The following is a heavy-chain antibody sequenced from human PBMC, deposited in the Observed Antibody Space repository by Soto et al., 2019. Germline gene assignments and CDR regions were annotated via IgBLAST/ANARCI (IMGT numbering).Heavy chain of an antibody. CDR2: IIPISGTA. CDR1: GGTFSSYA. J-gene: IGHJ6*02. V-gene: IGHV1-69*01. CDR3: ARSQGSSTSLEIYYYYYYGMDV. Sequence: QVQLVQSGAEVKKPGSSVKGSCKASGGTFSSYAISWGRQAPGQGLECMGGIIPISGTANYAQKFQGRVTITADESTSTAYMELSSLRSEDTAVYYCARSQGSSTSLEIYYYYYYGMDVWGQGTTVTVSS. D-gene: IGHD2-2*01.